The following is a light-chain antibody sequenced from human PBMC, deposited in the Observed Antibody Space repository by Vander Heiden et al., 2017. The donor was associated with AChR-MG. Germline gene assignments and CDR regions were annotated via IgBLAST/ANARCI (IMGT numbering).Light chain of an antibody. V-gene: IGKV3-11*01. CDR3: QQHSNWPLYT. CDR1: QSVSSY. J-gene: IGKJ2*01. CDR2: DAS. Sequence: EIVLTQSPATLPLSPGERATLSCRASQSVSSYLAWYQQKPGQAPRLLIYDASNRATGIPARFSGSGCGTDFTLTISSREPEDFAVYYCQQHSNWPLYTFGQGTKLEIK.